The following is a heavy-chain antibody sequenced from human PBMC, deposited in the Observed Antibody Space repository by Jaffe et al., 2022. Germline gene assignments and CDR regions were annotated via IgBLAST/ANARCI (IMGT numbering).Heavy chain of an antibody. Sequence: EVQLVESGGGLVQPGRSLRLSCAASGFTFDDYAMHWVRQAPGKGLEWVSGISWNSGSIGYADSVKGRFTISRDNAKNSLYLQMNSLRAEDTALYYCAKDRIGTMVQGVPHFNWFDPWGQGTLVTVSS. CDR1: GFTFDDYA. V-gene: IGHV3-9*01. J-gene: IGHJ5*02. CDR3: AKDRIGTMVQGVPHFNWFDP. D-gene: IGHD3-10*01. CDR2: ISWNSGSI.